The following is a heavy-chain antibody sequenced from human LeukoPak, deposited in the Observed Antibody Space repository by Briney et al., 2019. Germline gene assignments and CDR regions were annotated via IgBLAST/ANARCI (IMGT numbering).Heavy chain of an antibody. CDR3: ATDLTGAKDD. CDR1: GFTFSSYW. CDR2: IKQDGSEQ. V-gene: IGHV3-7*01. D-gene: IGHD1-26*01. J-gene: IGHJ4*02. Sequence: GGSLRLSCAASGFTFSSYWMTWVRRAPGKGLEWVANIKQDGSEQYYVDSVRGRFTISRDNAKNTLYLQLNSLRAEDTAVYYCATDLTGAKDDWGQGTLVTVSS.